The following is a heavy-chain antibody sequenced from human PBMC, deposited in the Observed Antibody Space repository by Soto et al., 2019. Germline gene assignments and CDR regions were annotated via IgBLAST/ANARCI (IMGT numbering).Heavy chain of an antibody. CDR2: IDNRGGIT. V-gene: IGHV3-23*05. CDR3: AKGGYNYGFLFDC. D-gene: IGHD5-18*01. CDR1: GFTFSTYA. Sequence: EVQLLESGGGLVQPGGSLRLSCAASGFTFSTYAMSWVRQAPGKGLEWVSTIDNRGGITYYADSVKGRFTISRDNSKNTLYLQMNSLRAEDTAVYYYAKGGYNYGFLFDCWGQGTLVTVSS. J-gene: IGHJ4*02.